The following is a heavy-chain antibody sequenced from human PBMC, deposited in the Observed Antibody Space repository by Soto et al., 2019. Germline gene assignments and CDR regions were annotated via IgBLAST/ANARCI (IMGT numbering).Heavy chain of an antibody. J-gene: IGHJ4*02. V-gene: IGHV4-34*01. CDR1: GGSFSGYY. D-gene: IGHD5-12*01. CDR2: INHSGST. CDR3: ATPRPFGYSGYRPRVFDY. Sequence: SETLSLTCAVYGGSFSGYYWSWIRQPPGKGLEWIGEINHSGSTNYNPSLKSRVTISVDTSKNQFSLKLSSVTAADTAVYYCATPRPFGYSGYRPRVFDYWGQGTLVTVSS.